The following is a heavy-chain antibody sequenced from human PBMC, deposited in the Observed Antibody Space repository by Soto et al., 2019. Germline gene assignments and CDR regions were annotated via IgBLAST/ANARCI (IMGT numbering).Heavy chain of an antibody. D-gene: IGHD3-3*01. CDR3: ACGDFWSGYPDFDY. CDR2: IVVGSGNT. CDR1: GFTFTSSA. Sequence: ASVKVSCKASGFTFTSSAVQWVRQARGQRLEWIGWIVVGSGNTNYAQKFQERVTITRDMSTSTAYMELSSLRSEDTAVYYCACGDFWSGYPDFDYWGQGTLVTVSS. J-gene: IGHJ4*02. V-gene: IGHV1-58*01.